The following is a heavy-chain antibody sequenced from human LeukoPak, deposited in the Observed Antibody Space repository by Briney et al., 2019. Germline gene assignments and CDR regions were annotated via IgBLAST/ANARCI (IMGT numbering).Heavy chain of an antibody. Sequence: SETLSLTCTVSGGSISSSSYYWGWIRQPPGKGLEWIGSIYYSGSTYYNPSLKSQVTISVDTSKNQFSLKLSSVTAADTAVYYCARVLVVTAILDYWGQGTLVTVSS. V-gene: IGHV4-39*07. D-gene: IGHD2-21*02. CDR2: IYYSGST. J-gene: IGHJ4*02. CDR1: GGSISSSSYY. CDR3: ARVLVVTAILDY.